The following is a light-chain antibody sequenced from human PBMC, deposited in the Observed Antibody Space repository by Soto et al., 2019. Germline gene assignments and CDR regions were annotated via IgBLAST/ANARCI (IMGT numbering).Light chain of an antibody. CDR1: SSDVGGYNY. CDR2: DVS. V-gene: IGLV2-14*01. CDR3: GSWDSSLSANYV. J-gene: IGLJ1*01. Sequence: QSVLTQPASVSGSPGQSITISCTGTSSDVGGYNYVSWYQQHPGKAPKLMIYDVSNRPSGVSNRFSGSKSGTSATLSITGLQTGDEADYYCGSWDSSLSANYVFGTGTKVTV.